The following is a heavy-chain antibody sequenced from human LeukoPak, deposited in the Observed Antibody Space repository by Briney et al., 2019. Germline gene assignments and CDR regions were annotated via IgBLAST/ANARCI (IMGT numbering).Heavy chain of an antibody. CDR2: LFHSGAT. J-gene: IGHJ4*02. CDR1: DYSITAGYY. CDR3: VRESGNGGHTLFDH. Sequence: SETLSLTCSVSDYSITAGYYWGWIRQPPGKGLEWIGSLFHSGATYFTPSLKSRVAMSVDTSRNQFSLSLHSVTAADAAIYYCVRESGNGGHTLFDHWGQGTPVTVSS. D-gene: IGHD4-23*01. V-gene: IGHV4-38-2*02.